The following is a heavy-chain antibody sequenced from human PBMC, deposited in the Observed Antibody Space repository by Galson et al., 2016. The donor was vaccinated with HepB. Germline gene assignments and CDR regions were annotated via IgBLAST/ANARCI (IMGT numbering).Heavy chain of an antibody. CDR2: ISGSGGST. Sequence: SLRLSCAASGFSFNNYAMSWVRQAPGKGLEWVSCISGSGGSTYSADSVKGRFTISRDNSKHKLYLQMKSLKAEDTAVYYCAKEDSMIVVGGFDYWGQGTLVTVSS. V-gene: IGHV3-23*01. J-gene: IGHJ4*02. CDR3: AKEDSMIVVGGFDY. CDR1: GFSFNNYA. D-gene: IGHD3-22*01.